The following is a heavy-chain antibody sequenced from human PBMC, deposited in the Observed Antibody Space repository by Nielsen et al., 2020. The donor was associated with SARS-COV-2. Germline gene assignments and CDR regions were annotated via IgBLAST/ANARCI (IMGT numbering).Heavy chain of an antibody. D-gene: IGHD6-25*01. CDR2: IFSNDEK. J-gene: IGHJ6*02. Sequence: WIRQPPGKALEWLAHIFSNDEKSYSTSLKSRLTISKDTSKSQVVLTMTNMDPVDTATYYCARILNRIAASEYSIAVEYYYYGMDVWGQGTTVTVSS. V-gene: IGHV2-26*01. CDR3: ARILNRIAASEYSIAVEYYYYGMDV.